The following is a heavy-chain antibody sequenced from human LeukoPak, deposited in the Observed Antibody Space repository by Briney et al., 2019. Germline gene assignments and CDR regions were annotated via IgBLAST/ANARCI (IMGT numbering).Heavy chain of an antibody. D-gene: IGHD3-9*01. CDR3: TRSVGYYDILTGYP. Sequence: GGSLRLPCTASGFTFGDYAMSWVRQAPGKGLEWVGFIRSKAYGGTTEYAASVKGRFTISRDDSKSIAYLQMNSLKTEDTAVYYCTRSVGYYDILTGYPWGQGTLVTVSS. J-gene: IGHJ4*02. CDR2: IRSKAYGGTT. V-gene: IGHV3-49*04. CDR1: GFTFGDYA.